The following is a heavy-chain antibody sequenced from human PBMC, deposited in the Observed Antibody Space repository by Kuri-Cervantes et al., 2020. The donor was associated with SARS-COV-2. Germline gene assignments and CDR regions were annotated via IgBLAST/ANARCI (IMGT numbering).Heavy chain of an antibody. CDR2: ISGSGGST. Sequence: GESLKISCAASGFTFSSYAMSWVRQALGKGLEWVSAISGSGGSTYYADSVKGRFTISRDNSKNTLYLQMNSLRAEDTAVYYCAKRPAVVRSFDYWGQGTLVTVSS. V-gene: IGHV3-23*01. CDR3: AKRPAVVRSFDY. J-gene: IGHJ4*02. CDR1: GFTFSSYA. D-gene: IGHD2-15*01.